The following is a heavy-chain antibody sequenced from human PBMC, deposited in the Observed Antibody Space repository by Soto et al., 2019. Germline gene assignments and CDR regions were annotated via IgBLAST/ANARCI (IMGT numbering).Heavy chain of an antibody. D-gene: IGHD6-19*01. J-gene: IGHJ4*02. CDR2: INPSGGST. Sequence: AXVKVSCKASGYTFTSYGISWVRQAPGQGLEWMGIINPSGGSTSYAQKFQGRVTMTRDTSTSTVYMELSSLRSEDTAVYYCASQLAVAGIRFDYWGQGTLVTVSS. V-gene: IGHV1-46*01. CDR1: GYTFTSYG. CDR3: ASQLAVAGIRFDY.